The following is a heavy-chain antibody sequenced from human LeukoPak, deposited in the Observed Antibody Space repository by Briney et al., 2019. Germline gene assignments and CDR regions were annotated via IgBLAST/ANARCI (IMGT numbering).Heavy chain of an antibody. CDR1: GFTFSSYA. V-gene: IGHV3-30*01. Sequence: GGSLRLSCAASGFTFSSYAMHWVRQAPGKGLEWVAVISYDGSNKYYADSVKGRFTISRDNSKNTLYLQMNSLRAEDTAVYYCARVNNALVPAAMYLDYWGQGTLVTVSS. J-gene: IGHJ4*02. D-gene: IGHD2-2*01. CDR2: ISYDGSNK. CDR3: ARVNNALVPAAMYLDY.